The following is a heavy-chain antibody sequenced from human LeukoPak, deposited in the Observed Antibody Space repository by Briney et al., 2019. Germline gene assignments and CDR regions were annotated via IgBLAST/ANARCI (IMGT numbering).Heavy chain of an antibody. Sequence: GGSLRLSCAASGFNFNTFGMHWVRQAPGKGLEWVSAISGSGSNTYYADSLRGRFTISRDNSKNTVLLQMNSLRAEDTAEYYCARERLVVGSAYFDFWGQGTLATVSS. CDR1: GFNFNTFG. V-gene: IGHV3-23*01. J-gene: IGHJ4*02. CDR2: ISGSGSNT. CDR3: ARERLVVGSAYFDF. D-gene: IGHD1-26*01.